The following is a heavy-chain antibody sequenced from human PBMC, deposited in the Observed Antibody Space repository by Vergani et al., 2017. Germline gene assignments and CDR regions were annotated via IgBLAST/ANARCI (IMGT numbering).Heavy chain of an antibody. CDR2: ISGSGVSA. J-gene: IGHJ4*02. V-gene: IGHV3-23*04. D-gene: IGHD3-10*01. CDR3: AKQYFVSGNYLFDY. Sequence: VASGGGLVQPGGSLRLTCAASEFTFSNYAMNWVRQAPGKGLEWVSGISGSGVSAYYTDSVKGRFTISRDNSKNMLFLQMNNLRTEDTAIYYCAKQYFVSGNYLFDYWGQGTLVTVSS. CDR1: EFTFSNYA.